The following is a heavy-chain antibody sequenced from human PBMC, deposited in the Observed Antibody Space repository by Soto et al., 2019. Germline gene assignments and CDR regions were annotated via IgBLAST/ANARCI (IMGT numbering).Heavy chain of an antibody. CDR3: ARHMCSGGSCYTDY. CDR2: IYYSGST. CDR1: GGSISSYY. V-gene: IGHV4-59*08. Sequence: QVQLQESGPGLVKPSETLSLTCTVSGGSISSYYWSWIRQPPGKGLEWIWYIYYSGSTNYNPSLKSRVTISVDTSKNQFSLKLSSVTAADTAVYYCARHMCSGGSCYTDYWGQGTLVTVSS. D-gene: IGHD2-15*01. J-gene: IGHJ4*02.